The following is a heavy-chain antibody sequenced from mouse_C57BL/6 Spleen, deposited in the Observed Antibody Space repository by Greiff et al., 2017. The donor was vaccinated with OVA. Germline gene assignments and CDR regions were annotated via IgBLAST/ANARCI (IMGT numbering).Heavy chain of an antibody. D-gene: IGHD2-10*01. Sequence: EVHLVESGPGMVKPSQSLSLTCTVTGYSITSGYDWHWIRHFPGNKLEWMGYIRYSGSTNYNPSLKSRISITHDPSTNHFFMKLNSVTTEHTTTNNGAREGAYYAGGGYFDVWGTGTTVTVSS. V-gene: IGHV3-1*01. J-gene: IGHJ1*03. CDR2: IRYSGST. CDR1: GYSITSGYD. CDR3: AREGAYYAGGGYFDV.